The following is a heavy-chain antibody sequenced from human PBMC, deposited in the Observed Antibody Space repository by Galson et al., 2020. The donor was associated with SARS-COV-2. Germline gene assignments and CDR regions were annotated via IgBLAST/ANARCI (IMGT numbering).Heavy chain of an antibody. Sequence: ASVKVSCKASGYTFTSYGISWVRQAPGQGLEWMGWISAYNGNTNYAQKLQGRVTMTTDTSTSTAYMELRSLRSDDTAVYYCARDRTRNWNELCCVYWGQGTLVTVSS. J-gene: IGHJ4*02. V-gene: IGHV1-18*01. CDR2: ISAYNGNT. CDR3: ARDRTRNWNELCCVY. D-gene: IGHD1-20*01. CDR1: GYTFTSYG.